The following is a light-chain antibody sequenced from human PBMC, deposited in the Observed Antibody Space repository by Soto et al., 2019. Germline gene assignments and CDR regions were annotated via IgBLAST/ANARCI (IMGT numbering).Light chain of an antibody. V-gene: IGLV2-23*01. J-gene: IGLJ1*01. CDR3: CSYAGSSTFYV. Sequence: QSVLTQPDSVSGSPLQSITISCTGTSSDVGSYNLVSWYQQHPGKAPKLMIYEGSKRPSGVSNRFSGSKSGNTASLTISGLQAEDEADYYCCSYAGSSTFYVCGTGTKVTAL. CDR2: EGS. CDR1: SSDVGSYNL.